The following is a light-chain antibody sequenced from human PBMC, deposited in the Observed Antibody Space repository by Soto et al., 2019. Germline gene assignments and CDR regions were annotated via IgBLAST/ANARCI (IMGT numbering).Light chain of an antibody. Sequence: QSALTQPASVSGSPGQSITISCTGTSSGVGGYNYVSWYQQYPGKAPKLMIYDVSNRPSGISNRFSGSKSGNTASLTISGLQAEDEADYYCSSYTSSNILVFGGGTKVTVL. V-gene: IGLV2-14*03. J-gene: IGLJ3*02. CDR1: SSGVGGYNY. CDR2: DVS. CDR3: SSYTSSNILV.